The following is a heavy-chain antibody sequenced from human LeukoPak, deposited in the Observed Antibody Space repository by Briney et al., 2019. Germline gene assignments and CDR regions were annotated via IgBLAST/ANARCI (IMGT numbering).Heavy chain of an antibody. J-gene: IGHJ5*02. CDR2: IIDTGST. CDR3: ARVVAAAGNNWFGP. Sequence: SETLSLTCAVYGGSFSGYYWTWIRQPPGKGLEWIGEIIDTGSTKYNSSLKSRVTISIDTSKNQFSLKLNSVTAADTAVYYCARVVAAAGNNWFGPWGQGTLVTVSS. D-gene: IGHD6-13*01. CDR1: GGSFSGYY. V-gene: IGHV4-34*12.